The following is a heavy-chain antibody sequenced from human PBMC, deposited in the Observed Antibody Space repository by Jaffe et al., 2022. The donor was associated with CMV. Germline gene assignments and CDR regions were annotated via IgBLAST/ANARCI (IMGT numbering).Heavy chain of an antibody. CDR1: GYTFTSYA. J-gene: IGHJ2*01. Sequence: QVQLVQSGAEVKKPGASVKVSCKASGYTFTSYAMHWVRQAPGQRLEWMGWINAGNGNTKYSQKFQGRVTITRDTSASTAYMELSSLRSEDTAVYYCARMRSDYIAAAGTKYFDLWGRGTLVTVSS. CDR3: ARMRSDYIAAAGTKYFDL. CDR2: INAGNGNT. V-gene: IGHV1-3*01. D-gene: IGHD6-13*01.